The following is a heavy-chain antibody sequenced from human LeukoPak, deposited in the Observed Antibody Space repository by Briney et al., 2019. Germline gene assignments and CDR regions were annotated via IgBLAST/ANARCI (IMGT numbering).Heavy chain of an antibody. Sequence: ASVKVSCKASGYTFTSYYMHWVRQAPGQGLEWMGIINPSGGSTSYAQKFQGRVTMTRDMSTSTVHMELSSLRSDDTAVYYCAXXGRRLFGVLIPLSFDYWGQGTPVTVSS. J-gene: IGHJ4*02. CDR2: INPSGGST. CDR3: AXXGRRLFGVLIPLSFDY. D-gene: IGHD3-3*01. CDR1: GYTFTSYY. V-gene: IGHV1-46*01.